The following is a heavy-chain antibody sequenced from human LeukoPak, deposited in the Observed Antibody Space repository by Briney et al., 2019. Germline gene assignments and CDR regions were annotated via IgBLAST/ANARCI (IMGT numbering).Heavy chain of an antibody. CDR3: ARFGVPYGVDV. Sequence: GGSLRLSCATSGFTFSSYSMNWVRQAPGKGLEWVSSISSSSSYIYYADSIKGRFTISRDNAKSSLYLQMNSLRAEDTAMYYCARFGVPYGVDVWGQGTTVTVSS. CDR2: ISSSSSYI. CDR1: GFTFSSYS. D-gene: IGHD2-8*01. V-gene: IGHV3-21*04. J-gene: IGHJ6*02.